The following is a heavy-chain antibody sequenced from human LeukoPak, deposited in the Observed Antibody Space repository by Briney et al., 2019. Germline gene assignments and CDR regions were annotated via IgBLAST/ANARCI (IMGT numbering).Heavy chain of an antibody. CDR2: ISYDGSDK. J-gene: IGHJ4*02. Sequence: GGSLRLSCAASGFTFSSYAMHWVRQAPGKGLEWVAVISYDGSDKYYADSVKGRFTISRDNSKNTLYLQMNSLRAEDTAVYYCARAGSRRWLQGEFDYWGQGTLVTVSS. V-gene: IGHV3-30*04. CDR3: ARAGSRRWLQGEFDY. CDR1: GFTFSSYA. D-gene: IGHD5-24*01.